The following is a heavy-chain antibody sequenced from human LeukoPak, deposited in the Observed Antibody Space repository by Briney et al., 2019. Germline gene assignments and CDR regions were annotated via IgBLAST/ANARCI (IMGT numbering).Heavy chain of an antibody. J-gene: IGHJ4*02. CDR3: ARGKLDTAMAIDY. CDR1: GFTLSSYW. V-gene: IGHV3-74*01. Sequence: GGSLRLSCAASGFTLSSYWMHWVRQAPGKGLVWGSRINSDGSSTSYGHSVKGRFTISRDNAKNTLYLQMNSLRAEDTAVYYCARGKLDTAMAIDYWGQGTLVTVSS. D-gene: IGHD5-18*01. CDR2: INSDGSST.